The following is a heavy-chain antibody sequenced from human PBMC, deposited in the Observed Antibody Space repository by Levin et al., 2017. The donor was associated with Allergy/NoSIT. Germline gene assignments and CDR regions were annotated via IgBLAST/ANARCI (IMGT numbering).Heavy chain of an antibody. CDR3: ARSRSDWTNPKNWFDA. D-gene: IGHD2-21*02. J-gene: IGHJ5*02. CDR2: IYPGDSDT. CDR1: GYSFTSYW. Sequence: GGSLRLSCQGSGYSFTSYWIAWVRQVPGKGLEWMGTIYPGDSDTRYSPSFKGQVTISADNSIKTAYLHLRASDTAVYYCARSRSDWTNPKNWFDAWGQGTLVTVSS. V-gene: IGHV5-51*01.